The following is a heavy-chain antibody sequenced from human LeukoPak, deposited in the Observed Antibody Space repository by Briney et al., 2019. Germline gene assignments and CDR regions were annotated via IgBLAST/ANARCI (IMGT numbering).Heavy chain of an antibody. D-gene: IGHD6-6*01. CDR1: GFTLSNYW. Sequence: GGSLRLSCAASGFTLSNYWMHWVRQTPGKGLVLVSHINPDGTTTDYADSVKGRFTFSRDNAKNTLYLQMNNLRVDDSAVYYCSRVGGSSDFDYWGQGTLVTVSS. J-gene: IGHJ4*02. V-gene: IGHV3-74*01. CDR3: SRVGGSSDFDY. CDR2: INPDGTTT.